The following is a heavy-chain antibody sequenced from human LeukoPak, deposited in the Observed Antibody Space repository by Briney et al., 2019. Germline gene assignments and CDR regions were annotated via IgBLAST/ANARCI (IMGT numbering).Heavy chain of an antibody. Sequence: PSETLPLTCTVSGGFIRSYYWRWIRQPPGKGLDGIGYISYTGGTNYNLSLKSRVTISVDTSKNQFSLKLSSVTAADTAVYYCARVPPLSRPYTGNNYYFDYWGQGTLVTVSS. V-gene: IGHV4-59*01. D-gene: IGHD5-24*01. CDR2: ISYTGGT. CDR1: GGFIRSYY. CDR3: ARVPPLSRPYTGNNYYFDY. J-gene: IGHJ4*02.